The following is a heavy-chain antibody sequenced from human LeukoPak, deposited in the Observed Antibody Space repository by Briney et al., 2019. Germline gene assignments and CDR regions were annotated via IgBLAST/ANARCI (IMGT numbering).Heavy chain of an antibody. Sequence: SQTLSLTCTVSGGSISSGSYYWSWIRQPAGKGLEWIGRIYTSGSTNYNPSLKSRVTISVGTSKNQFSLKLSSVTAADTAVYYCARERGYDILISMDAFDIWGQGTMVTVSS. CDR3: ARERGYDILISMDAFDI. J-gene: IGHJ3*02. D-gene: IGHD3-9*01. V-gene: IGHV4-61*02. CDR1: GGSISSGSYY. CDR2: IYTSGST.